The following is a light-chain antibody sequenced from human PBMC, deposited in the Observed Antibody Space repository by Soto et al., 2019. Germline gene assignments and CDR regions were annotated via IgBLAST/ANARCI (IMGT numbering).Light chain of an antibody. CDR1: QSVSSN. CDR3: EQPHASARR. CDR2: GAS. Sequence: RDLGSCRASQSVSSNLAWYQQRPGQPPRLLLYGASTRATGIPARFGGSGPGTEFTLTIRCLHSDDFAVSICEQPHASARRVGEGTKVDIK. V-gene: IGKV3-15*01. J-gene: IGKJ1*01.